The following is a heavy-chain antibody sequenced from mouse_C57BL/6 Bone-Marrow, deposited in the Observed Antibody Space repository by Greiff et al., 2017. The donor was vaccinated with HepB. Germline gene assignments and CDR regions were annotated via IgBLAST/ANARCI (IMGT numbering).Heavy chain of an antibody. CDR2: ISSGSSTI. V-gene: IGHV5-17*01. Sequence: EVQGVESGGGLVKPGGSLKLSCAASGFTFSDYGMHWVRQAPEKGLEWVAYISSGSSTIYYADTVKGRFTISRDNAKNTLFLQMTSLRSEDTAMYYCARPIYYDYDGGYYYAMDYWGQGTSVTVSS. CDR3: ARPIYYDYDGGYYYAMDY. D-gene: IGHD2-4*01. CDR1: GFTFSDYG. J-gene: IGHJ4*01.